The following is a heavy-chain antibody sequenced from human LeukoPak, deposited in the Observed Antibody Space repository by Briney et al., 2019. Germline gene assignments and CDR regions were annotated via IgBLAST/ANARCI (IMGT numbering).Heavy chain of an antibody. D-gene: IGHD3-10*01. CDR3: ARDRDYVDY. V-gene: IGHV1-46*01. CDR1: GYTFTSYY. J-gene: IGHJ4*02. CDR2: INPSGGST. Sequence: GASVKISCKASGYTFTSYYMHWVRQAPGQGLEWMGIINPSGGSTSYAQKFQGRVTMTRDTSISTAYMELSRLRSDDTAVYYCARDRDYVDYWGQGTLVTVSS.